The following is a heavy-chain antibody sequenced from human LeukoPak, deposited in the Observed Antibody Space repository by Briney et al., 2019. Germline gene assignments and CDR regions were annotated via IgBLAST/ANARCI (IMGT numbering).Heavy chain of an antibody. Sequence: GGSLRLSCAASGFTFSNYAMHWVRQAPGKGLEWVSYISSSSSTIYYADSVKGRFTISRDNAKNSLYLQMNSLRDEDTAVYYCASQGYYYGSGSYPQLVDYWGQGTLVTVSS. CDR1: GFTFSNYA. CDR3: ASQGYYYGSGSYPQLVDY. V-gene: IGHV3-48*02. J-gene: IGHJ4*02. CDR2: ISSSSSTI. D-gene: IGHD3-10*01.